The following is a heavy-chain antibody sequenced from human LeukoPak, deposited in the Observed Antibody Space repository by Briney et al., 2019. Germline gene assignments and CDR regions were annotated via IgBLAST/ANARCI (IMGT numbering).Heavy chain of an antibody. J-gene: IGHJ4*02. Sequence: ASVKVSCKASGYTFTSYDINWVRQATGQGLEWMGWMNPNSGNTGYAQKFQGRVTMTRNTSISTAYMELSSLRSEDTAVYYCARQNYYDSSGYYLFDYWGQGTLVTVSS. V-gene: IGHV1-8*01. CDR1: GYTFTSYD. CDR3: ARQNYYDSSGYYLFDY. CDR2: MNPNSGNT. D-gene: IGHD3-22*01.